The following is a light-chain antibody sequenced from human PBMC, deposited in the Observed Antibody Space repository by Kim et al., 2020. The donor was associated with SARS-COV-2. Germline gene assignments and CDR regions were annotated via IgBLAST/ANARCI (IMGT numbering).Light chain of an antibody. CDR1: QTVSRNS. J-gene: IGKJ1*01. Sequence: SSPGESVTLTCRASQTVSRNSLAWYQQRPGQAPRLLIHGASNRATGIPDRFSGSGSGTDFTLTISRLEPEDFAVYYCQQYTGSRTFGQGTKVEIK. V-gene: IGKV3-20*01. CDR3: QQYTGSRT. CDR2: GAS.